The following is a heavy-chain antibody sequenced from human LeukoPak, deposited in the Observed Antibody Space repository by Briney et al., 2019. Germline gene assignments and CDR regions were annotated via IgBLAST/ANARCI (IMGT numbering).Heavy chain of an antibody. V-gene: IGHV1-69*13. CDR3: ARVGYYYDSSGYLLKETEYYFDY. Sequence: SVKVSCKASGGTFSSYAISWVRQAPGQGLEWMGGIIPIFGTANYAQKFQGRVTITADESTSTAYMELSSLRSEDTAVYYCARVGYYYDSSGYLLKETEYYFDYWGQGTLVTVSS. CDR1: GGTFSSYA. D-gene: IGHD3-22*01. J-gene: IGHJ4*02. CDR2: IIPIFGTA.